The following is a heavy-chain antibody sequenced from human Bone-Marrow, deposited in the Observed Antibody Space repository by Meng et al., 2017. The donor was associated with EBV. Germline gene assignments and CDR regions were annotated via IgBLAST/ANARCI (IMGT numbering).Heavy chain of an antibody. CDR1: GGSIGSSSYY. CDR2: IYYSGST. J-gene: IGHJ4*02. CDR3: AREYDSSGYSDY. Sequence: QRQLQESGPGLVKPSETLSLTCTVSGGSIGSSSYYWGWIRQPPGKGLEWIGSIYYSGSTYYNPSLKSRVTISVDTSKNQFSLKLSSVTAADTAVYYCAREYDSSGYSDYWGQGTLVTVSS. V-gene: IGHV4-39*07. D-gene: IGHD3-22*01.